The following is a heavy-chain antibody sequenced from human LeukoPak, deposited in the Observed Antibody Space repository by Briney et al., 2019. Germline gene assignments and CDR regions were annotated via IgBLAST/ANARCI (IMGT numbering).Heavy chain of an antibody. CDR3: ARGDGYNLYYYYYMDV. CDR1: GFTFDDYG. CDR2: ISSSSSYI. J-gene: IGHJ6*03. D-gene: IGHD5-24*01. V-gene: IGHV3-21*01. Sequence: GGSLRLSCAASGFTFDDYGMSWVRQAPGKGLEWVSSISSSSSYIYYADSVKARFTISRDNAKNSLYLQMNSLRAEDTAVYYCARGDGYNLYYYYYMDVWGKGTTVTVSS.